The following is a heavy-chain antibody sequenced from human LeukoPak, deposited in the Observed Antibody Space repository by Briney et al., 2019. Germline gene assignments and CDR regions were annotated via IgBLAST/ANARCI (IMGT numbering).Heavy chain of an antibody. CDR1: GYTFTNYG. D-gene: IGHD2-2*01. J-gene: IGHJ4*02. V-gene: IGHV1-18*04. CDR2: ISANNGET. CDR3: ARVPPSAHQMLSSDY. Sequence: ASVKVSCKASGYTFTNYGISWVRQAPGQGLEWMAWISANNGETRYAQNLQGRATMTTDTSTSTAYMELRSLRSDDTAVYYCARVPPSAHQMLSSDYWGQGTQVTVSS.